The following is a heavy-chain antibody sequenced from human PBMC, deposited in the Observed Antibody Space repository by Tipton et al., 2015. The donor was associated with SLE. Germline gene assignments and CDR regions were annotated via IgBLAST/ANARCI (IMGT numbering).Heavy chain of an antibody. CDR1: GYTFTTYG. D-gene: IGHD6-13*01. J-gene: IGHJ4*02. CDR2: ISAYNGYT. V-gene: IGHV1-18*01. Sequence: QLVQSGAEVKKPGASVKVSCKASGYTFTTYGISWVRQAPGQGLERMGWISAYNGYTNYAQKLQGRVTMTTDTSTNKANMGLRGLRSDAAAVSFCGRGPISCSLFHVYFWGRGPLVAVS. CDR3: GRGPISCSLFHVYF.